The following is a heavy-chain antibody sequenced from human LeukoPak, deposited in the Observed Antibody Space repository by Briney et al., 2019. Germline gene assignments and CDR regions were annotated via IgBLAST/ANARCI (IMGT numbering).Heavy chain of an antibody. V-gene: IGHV4-4*09. J-gene: IGHJ6*03. CDR1: GASISSSH. D-gene: IGHD4-23*01. CDR3: ARGTSTVVTPEYYYYYCMDV. CDR2: IHTSGGS. Sequence: PSETLSLTCNVSGASISSSHWSWVRQPPGKGLEWIGNIHTSGGSNYSPSFKSRVTISLDTSRNQFSLKLTSVTAADTAVYYCARGTSTVVTPEYYYYYCMDVWGKGTTVTVSS.